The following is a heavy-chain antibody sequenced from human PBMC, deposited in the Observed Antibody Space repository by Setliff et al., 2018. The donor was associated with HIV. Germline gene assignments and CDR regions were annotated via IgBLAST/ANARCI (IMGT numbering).Heavy chain of an antibody. CDR2: IFPFFGSA. CDR3: GRQRLAVAPGRYYYMDV. J-gene: IGHJ6*03. CDR1: GGTFSSYG. D-gene: IGHD6-19*01. V-gene: IGHV1-69*13. Sequence: SVKVSCKASGGTFSSYGVNWVRQAPGQGLEWMGGIFPFFGSANYAQKFQGRVTITADVSTSTIYMELSSLTSEDTAVYYCGRQRLAVAPGRYYYMDVWGKGTTVTVSS.